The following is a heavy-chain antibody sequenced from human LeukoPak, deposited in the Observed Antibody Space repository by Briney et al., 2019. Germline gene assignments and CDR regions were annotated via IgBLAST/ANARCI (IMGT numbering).Heavy chain of an antibody. CDR3: ATTTIRLGY. J-gene: IGHJ4*02. CDR2: IYYSGST. V-gene: IGHV4-39*07. CDR1: GGSISSNSYY. D-gene: IGHD1-26*01. Sequence: SETLSLTCAVSGGSISSNSYYWGWIRQPPWKGLEWIGSIYYSGSTYYNPSLKSRVTISVDTSKNQFSLKLSSVTAADTAVYYCATTTIRLGYWGQGTLVTVSS.